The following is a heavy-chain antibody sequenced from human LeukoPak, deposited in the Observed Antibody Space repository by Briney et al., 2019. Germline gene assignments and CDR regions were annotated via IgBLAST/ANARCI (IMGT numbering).Heavy chain of an antibody. CDR2: ISYDGSNK. CDR3: ARDRVNRADCGGDCYSAVFDH. J-gene: IGHJ5*02. CDR1: GFTFSSYA. Sequence: PGGSLRLSCAASGFTFSSYAMHWVRQAPGKGLEWVAVISYDGSNKYYADSVKGRFTISRDNSKNTLYLQMNSLRAEDTAVYSCARDRVNRADCGGDCYSAVFDHWGQGILVTVSS. V-gene: IGHV3-30*04. D-gene: IGHD2-21*02.